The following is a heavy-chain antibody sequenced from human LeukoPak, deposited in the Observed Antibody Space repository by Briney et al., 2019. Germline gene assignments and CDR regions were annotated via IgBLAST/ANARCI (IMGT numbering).Heavy chain of an antibody. CDR3: ARGKAHGD. J-gene: IGHJ4*02. V-gene: IGHV3-7*01. CDR1: GLAFSSLW. Sequence: GGSLRLSCAASGLAFSSLWMSWARQAPGRGLECVANIKQDGSEKYYADSVKGRFTISRDNAKNSLYLQMNSLRAEDTAVYYCARGKAHGDWGQGTLVTVSS. D-gene: IGHD3-10*01. CDR2: IKQDGSEK.